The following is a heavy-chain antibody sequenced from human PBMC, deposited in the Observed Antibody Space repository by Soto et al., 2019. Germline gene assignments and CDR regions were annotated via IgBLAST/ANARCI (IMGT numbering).Heavy chain of an antibody. J-gene: IGHJ6*02. CDR3: TRENSSGWYAIRYYYYGMDV. CDR2: IRSKAYGGTT. CDR1: GFTFGDYA. D-gene: IGHD6-19*01. Sequence: GGSLRLSCTASGFTFGDYAMSWVRQAPGKGLEWVGFIRSKAYGGTTEYAASVKGRFTISRDDSKSIAYLQMNSLKTEDTAVYYCTRENSSGWYAIRYYYYGMDVWGQGTTVTVSS. V-gene: IGHV3-49*04.